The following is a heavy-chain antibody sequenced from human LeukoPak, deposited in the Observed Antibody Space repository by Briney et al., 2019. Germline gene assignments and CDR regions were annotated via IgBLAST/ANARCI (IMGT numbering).Heavy chain of an antibody. CDR1: GFTFSSYA. CDR2: ISGSGGST. J-gene: IGHJ4*02. D-gene: IGHD3-10*01. V-gene: IGHV3-23*01. CDR3: ATYGPNYYGSGSYLPLYYFDY. Sequence: GGSLRLSCAASGFTFSSYAMSWVRQAPGKGLEWVSAISGSGGSTYYADSVKGRFTISRDNSKNTLYLQMNSLRAEDTAVYYCATYGPNYYGSGSYLPLYYFDYWGQGTLVTVSS.